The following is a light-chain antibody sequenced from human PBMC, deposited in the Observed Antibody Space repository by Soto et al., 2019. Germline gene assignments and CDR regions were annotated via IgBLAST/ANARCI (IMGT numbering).Light chain of an antibody. V-gene: IGKV1-39*01. Sequence: DIPLTQSPSSLSGSAGDRSTIXCRASQTISDYLNWYQQKPGKAPSLLIYAASTLQSGVPSRFSGSGSGTDFTLTISRLEPEDFAVYYCQQYGSSPITFGQGTRLEI. J-gene: IGKJ5*01. CDR1: QTISDY. CDR3: QQYGSSPIT. CDR2: AAS.